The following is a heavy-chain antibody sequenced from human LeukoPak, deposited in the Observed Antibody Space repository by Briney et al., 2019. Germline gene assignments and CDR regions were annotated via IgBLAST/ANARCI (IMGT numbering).Heavy chain of an antibody. V-gene: IGHV1-2*02. CDR3: AREPSGGATYIDF. CDR2: VHPNSGGT. J-gene: IGHJ4*02. CDR1: GYTFTGYY. Sequence: GASVKVSCKASGYTFTGYYIHWVRQAPGQGPEWMGWVHPNSGGTAYAQKFQGRVTMTRDTSISTAYMELSSLRPDDTAVYYCAREPSGGATYIDFWGQGTLVTVSS. D-gene: IGHD3-16*01.